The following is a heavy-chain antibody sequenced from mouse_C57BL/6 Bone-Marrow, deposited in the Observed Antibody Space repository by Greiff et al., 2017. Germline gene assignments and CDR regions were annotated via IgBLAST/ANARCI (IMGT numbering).Heavy chain of an antibody. V-gene: IGHV14-4*01. Sequence: VQLQQSGAELVRPGASVKLSCTASGFNIKDDYIHWVKQRPEQGLEWIGWIDPEIGDTEYASKFQGKATITSDTSSNTAYLQLMSLTSADTAVYYCSSFDGNYFDFWGQGTPLTVAS. CDR1: GFNIKDDY. CDR3: SSFDGNYFDF. J-gene: IGHJ2*01. D-gene: IGHD2-3*01. CDR2: IDPEIGDT.